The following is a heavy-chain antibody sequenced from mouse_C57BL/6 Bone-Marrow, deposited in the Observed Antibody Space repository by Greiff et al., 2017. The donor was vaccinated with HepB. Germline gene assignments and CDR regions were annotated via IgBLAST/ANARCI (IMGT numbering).Heavy chain of an antibody. CDR1: GFSLTSYG. CDR2: IWSGGST. J-gene: IGHJ3*01. CDR3: ARGSYYDNDGEN. V-gene: IGHV2-2*01. D-gene: IGHD2-4*01. Sequence: VKLVESGPGLVQPSQSLSITCTVSGFSLTSYGVHWVRQSPGKGLEWLGVIWSGGSTDYNAAFISRLSISKDNSKSQVFFKMNSLQADDTAIYYCARGSYYDNDGENWGQGTLVTVSA.